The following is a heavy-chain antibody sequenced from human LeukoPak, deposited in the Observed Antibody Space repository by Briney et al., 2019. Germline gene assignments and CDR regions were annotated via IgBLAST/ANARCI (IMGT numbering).Heavy chain of an antibody. V-gene: IGHV4-59*08. D-gene: IGHD3-10*01. CDR3: ARHNARLRGWIGEVDF. Sequence: SETLSLTCSVSGGSINNYYWSWFRQPPGKGLDWIAYIYYSGSTNYNPSFKSRVTISVDTSRSQFSLMLSSVIAADTAVYYCARHNARLRGWIGEVDFWGQGALVTVSS. J-gene: IGHJ4*02. CDR1: GGSINNYY. CDR2: IYYSGST.